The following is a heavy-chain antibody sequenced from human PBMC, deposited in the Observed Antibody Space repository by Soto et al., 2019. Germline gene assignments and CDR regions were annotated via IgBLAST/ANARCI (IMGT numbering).Heavy chain of an antibody. CDR1: GFTFSNAW. CDR3: TTYDYYDSSGPSKYYFDY. Sequence: GGSLRLSCAACGFTFSNAWMSWVRQAPGKXLEWVGRIKSKTDGGTTDYAAPVKGRFTISRDDSKNTLYLQMNSLKTEDTAVYYCTTYDYYDSSGPSKYYFDYWGQGTLVTVSS. D-gene: IGHD3-22*01. CDR2: IKSKTDGGTT. J-gene: IGHJ4*02. V-gene: IGHV3-15*01.